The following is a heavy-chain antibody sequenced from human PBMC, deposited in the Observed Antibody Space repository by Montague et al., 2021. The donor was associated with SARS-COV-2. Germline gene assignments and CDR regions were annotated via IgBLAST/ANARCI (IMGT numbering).Heavy chain of an antibody. CDR2: IYHSGST. D-gene: IGHD1-26*01. J-gene: IGHJ4*02. Sequence: TLSLTCTVSGGSISSGDYYWAWIRQHPGKGLEWLGFIYHSGSTFSNPSLQSRLTISIDTSNNQFSLKLSSVTAADTAVYYCARGRAVTYMGGATSGFDSGGQGTLVTVSS. CDR3: ARGRAVTYMGGATSGFDS. V-gene: IGHV4-31*03. CDR1: GGSISSGDYY.